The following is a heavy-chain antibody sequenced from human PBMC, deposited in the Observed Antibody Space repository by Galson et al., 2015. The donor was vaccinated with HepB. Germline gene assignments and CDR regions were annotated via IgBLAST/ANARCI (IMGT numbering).Heavy chain of an antibody. CDR3: ARLGGIEGATPENFDS. D-gene: IGHD1-26*01. CDR1: GYNLPNYW. Sequence: QSGAEVKKPGQSLKISCQTSGYNLPNYWIGWVRQVPGKGLEWMGIIHPGESDTNFSPSFQDQVTISADKSINTAYLQWSSLKVSDTAMYFCARLGGIEGATPENFDSWGQGTLVTVSS. V-gene: IGHV5-51*01. J-gene: IGHJ4*02. CDR2: IHPGESDT.